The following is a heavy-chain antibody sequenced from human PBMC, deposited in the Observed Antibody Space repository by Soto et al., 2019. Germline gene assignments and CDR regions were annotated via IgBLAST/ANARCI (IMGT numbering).Heavy chain of an antibody. D-gene: IGHD2-15*01. CDR3: AREPLCGGRCYDNYFDP. J-gene: IGHJ5*02. Sequence: ASVKGSYKAAGYTFTYYPIHWVRQAPGQRLEWMGWINIGNGNTASSQKFQDRVTITRETSASTAYMELTSLRSEDTAVYYCAREPLCGGRCYDNYFDPWGQGTLVTVSS. CDR2: INIGNGNT. V-gene: IGHV1-3*04. CDR1: GYTFTYYP.